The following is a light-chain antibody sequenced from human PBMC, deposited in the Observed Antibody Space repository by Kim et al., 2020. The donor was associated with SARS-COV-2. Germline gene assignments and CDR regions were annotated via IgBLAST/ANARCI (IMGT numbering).Light chain of an antibody. CDR2: KNN. CDR3: AAWDDSLGGLWV. Sequence: ELTQPPSASWTPGQRVTISCSGSSSNIGSNYVYWYQQLPGTAPKLLIYKNNQRPSGVPDRFSGSKSGTSASLAISGLRSEDEADYYCAAWDDSLGGLWVFGGGTQLTVL. J-gene: IGLJ3*02. V-gene: IGLV1-47*01. CDR1: SSNIGSNY.